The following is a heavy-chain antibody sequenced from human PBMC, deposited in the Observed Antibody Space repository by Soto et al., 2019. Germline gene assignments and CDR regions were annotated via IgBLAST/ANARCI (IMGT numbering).Heavy chain of an antibody. CDR2: IIPIFGTA. D-gene: IGHD5-18*01. CDR1: GGTFSSYA. Sequence: ASVKVSCKASGGTFSSYAISWVRQAPGQGLEWMGGIIPIFGTANYAQKFQGRVTITADESTSTAYMELSSLRSEDTAVYYCARNQLWIQLWVVTDAFDIWGQGTMVTVSS. V-gene: IGHV1-69*13. J-gene: IGHJ3*02. CDR3: ARNQLWIQLWVVTDAFDI.